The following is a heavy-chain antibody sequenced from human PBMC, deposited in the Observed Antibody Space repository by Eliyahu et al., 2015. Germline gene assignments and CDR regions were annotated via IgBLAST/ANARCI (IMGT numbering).Heavy chain of an antibody. D-gene: IGHD3-10*01. CDR3: ARRYYFGLGTYYRPTDYAMDV. CDR2: INPSGGGT. CDR1: GYTFTXYY. J-gene: IGHJ6*02. Sequence: QVQLVQSGAEVRKPGASVKVSCKASGYTFTXYYIXWVRQAPGQGLEWMGIINPSGGGTNYAQNFKGRVTMTRDTSTSTVYMELSSLRSEDTAVYYCARRYYFGLGTYYRPTDYAMDVWGQGTTVIVSS. V-gene: IGHV1-46*01.